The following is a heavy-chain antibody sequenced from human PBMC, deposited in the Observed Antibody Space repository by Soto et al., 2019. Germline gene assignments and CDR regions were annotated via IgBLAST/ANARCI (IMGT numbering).Heavy chain of an antibody. D-gene: IGHD3-9*01. CDR2: ISGSGWQT. CDR3: AKGRYFDASGGCANF. CDR1: GFTFNSYA. V-gene: IGHV3-23*01. J-gene: IGHJ2*01. Sequence: EVRLMESGGGFLQPGGSQRLSCVASGFTFNSYAMSWVRQTPEKGLEWVSAISGSGWQTYYAQSVQGRCTISRDNSKTTVYLHMNRLRAEDSGIYYCAKGRYFDASGGCANFWGRGTLVTVSS.